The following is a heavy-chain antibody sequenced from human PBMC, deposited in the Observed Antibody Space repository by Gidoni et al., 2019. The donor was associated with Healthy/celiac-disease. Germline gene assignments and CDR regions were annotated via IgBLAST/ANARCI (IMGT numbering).Heavy chain of an antibody. CDR3: ARVRKGIAAAATVNFDY. CDR1: GGSFSGYY. J-gene: IGHJ4*02. Sequence: QVQLQQWGAGLLKPSETLSLTCAVYGGSFSGYYWSWIRQPPGKGLEWIGEINHSGSTNYNPSLKSRVTISVDTSKNQFSLKLSSVTAADTAVYYCARVRKGIAAAATVNFDYWGQGTLVTVSS. V-gene: IGHV4-34*01. D-gene: IGHD6-13*01. CDR2: INHSGST.